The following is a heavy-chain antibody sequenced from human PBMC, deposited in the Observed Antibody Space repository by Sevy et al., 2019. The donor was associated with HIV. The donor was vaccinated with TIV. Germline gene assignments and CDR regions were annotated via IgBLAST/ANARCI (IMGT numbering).Heavy chain of an antibody. CDR2: IYYSGST. CDR1: GGSISSSSYY. J-gene: IGHJ6*02. CDR3: ARLLLWFGELHFLYYYYGMDV. Sequence: SETLSLTCTVSGGSISSSSYYWGWIRQPPGKGLEWIGSIYYSGSTYYNPSLKSRVTISVDTSKNQFSLKLSSVTAADTAVYYCARLLLWFGELHFLYYYYGMDVWGQGTTVTVSS. D-gene: IGHD3-10*01. V-gene: IGHV4-39*01.